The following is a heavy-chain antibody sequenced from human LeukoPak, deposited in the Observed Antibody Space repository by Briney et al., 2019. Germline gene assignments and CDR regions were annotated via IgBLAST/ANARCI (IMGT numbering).Heavy chain of an antibody. CDR1: GGSFSGYY. D-gene: IGHD4-17*01. Sequence: PSETLSLTCAVYGGSFSGYYWSWIRQPPGKGLEWIGYIYYSGSTNYNPSLKSRVTISVDTSKNQFSLKLSSVTAADTAVYYCASRTQDYGEIQHWGQGTLVTVSS. CDR3: ASRTQDYGEIQH. CDR2: IYYSGST. V-gene: IGHV4-59*08. J-gene: IGHJ1*01.